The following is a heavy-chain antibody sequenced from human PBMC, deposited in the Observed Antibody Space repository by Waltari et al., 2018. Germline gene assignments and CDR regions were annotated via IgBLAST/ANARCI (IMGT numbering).Heavy chain of an antibody. Sequence: EVQLVESGGGLIKPGGSLRLTCAASGFSFSKAWMSWVRQAPGNVLEWGCRIKNKTDGGTTEYAAPVKGRFTISRDDSKNTLYLQMNSLKSEDTAVYYCWAVSFDYWGQGTLVTVSS. J-gene: IGHJ4*02. D-gene: IGHD1-20*01. CDR1: GFSFSKAW. CDR3: WAVSFDY. CDR2: IKNKTDGGTT. V-gene: IGHV3-15*01.